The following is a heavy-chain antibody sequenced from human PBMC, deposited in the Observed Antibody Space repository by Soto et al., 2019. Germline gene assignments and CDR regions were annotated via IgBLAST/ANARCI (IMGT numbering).Heavy chain of an antibody. CDR3: ARGVVRYSYGSGSYHNWFDP. V-gene: IGHV1-69*06. J-gene: IGHJ5*02. D-gene: IGHD3-10*01. CDR2: IIPIFGTA. Sequence: SVKVSCKASGGTFSSYAISWVRQAPGQGLEWMGGIIPIFGTANYAQKFQGRVTITADKSTSTAYMELSSLRSEDTAVYYCARGVVRYSYGSGSYHNWFDPWGQGTLVTVSS. CDR1: GGTFSSYA.